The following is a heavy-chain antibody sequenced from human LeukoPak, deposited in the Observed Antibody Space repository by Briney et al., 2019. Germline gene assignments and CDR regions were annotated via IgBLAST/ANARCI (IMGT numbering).Heavy chain of an antibody. CDR1: GGSVSSGSYY. V-gene: IGHV4-61*01. CDR3: ARDPTILYGMDV. Sequence: PSETLSLTCTVSGGSVSSGSYYWSWIRQPPGKGLEWIGYIYYSGSTNYNPSLKSRVTISVDTSKNQFSLKLSSVTAADTAVYYCARDPTILYGMDVWGQGTMVTVSS. D-gene: IGHD5-12*01. J-gene: IGHJ6*02. CDR2: IYYSGST.